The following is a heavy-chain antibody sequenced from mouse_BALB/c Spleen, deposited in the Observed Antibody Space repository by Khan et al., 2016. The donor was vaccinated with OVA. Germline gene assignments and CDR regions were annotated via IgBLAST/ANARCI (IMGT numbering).Heavy chain of an antibody. CDR1: GYSFSTYY. J-gene: IGHJ3*01. V-gene: IGHV1S135*01. CDR3: ARDGTTSWFAY. D-gene: IGHD1-1*01. Sequence: EVQLLESGPELMKPGASVKISCKASGYSFSTYYIHWVTRSHGKTLEWIGYIDPFNGATTYNQKFKGKATLTVDNSSSTAYMHLTSLTSEDSAAYSCARDGTTSWFAYWGQGTLVTVSA. CDR2: IDPFNGAT.